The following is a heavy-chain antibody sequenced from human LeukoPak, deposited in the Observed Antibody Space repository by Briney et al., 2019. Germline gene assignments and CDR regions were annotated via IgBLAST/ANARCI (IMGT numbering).Heavy chain of an antibody. CDR2: FGGSGGTI. Sequence: PGGSLRLSCAASGFTFSSYAMSWVRQAPGKGLEWVSHFGGSGGTIYYADSVKGRFTISRDNSKNTLYLQMNSLRAEDTAVYYCAKSDCGGDCHLLVYWGQGTLVTVSS. D-gene: IGHD2-21*02. V-gene: IGHV3-23*01. CDR3: AKSDCGGDCHLLVY. J-gene: IGHJ4*02. CDR1: GFTFSSYA.